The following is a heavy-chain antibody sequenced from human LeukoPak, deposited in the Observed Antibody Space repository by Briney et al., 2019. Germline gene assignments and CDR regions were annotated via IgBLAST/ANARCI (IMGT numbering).Heavy chain of an antibody. D-gene: IGHD6-13*01. CDR3: AKSRLTVAAGMNYYFDY. J-gene: IGHJ4*02. CDR1: GFTFSSYA. CDR2: ISGSGGST. Sequence: PGGSLRLSCAASGFTFSSYAMSWVRQAPGKGLEWGSAISGSGGSTYYADSVKGRFTISRDNSKNTLYLQMNSLRAEDTAVYYCAKSRLTVAAGMNYYFDYWGQGTLVTVSS. V-gene: IGHV3-23*01.